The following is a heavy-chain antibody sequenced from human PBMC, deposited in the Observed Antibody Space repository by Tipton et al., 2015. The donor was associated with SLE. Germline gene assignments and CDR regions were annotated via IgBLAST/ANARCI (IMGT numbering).Heavy chain of an antibody. CDR1: GFTFSSQE. CDR3: ARVKGKSGDDY. J-gene: IGHJ4*02. D-gene: IGHD1-26*01. V-gene: IGHV3-23*03. CDR2: IYSGAGNT. Sequence: GSLRLSCTASGFTFSSQEMNWVRQAPGKGLEWVSVIYSGAGNTYYADSVKGRFTISRDNSKNTVFLEMNSLRVEDTAVYYCARVKGKSGDDYWGQGTLVTVSS.